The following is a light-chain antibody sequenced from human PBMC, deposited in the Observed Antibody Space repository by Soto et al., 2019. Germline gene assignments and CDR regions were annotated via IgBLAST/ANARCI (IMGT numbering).Light chain of an antibody. CDR1: QSVSSSY. V-gene: IGKV3-20*01. J-gene: IGKJ1*01. CDR2: GAS. CDR3: QQYGSSPLT. Sequence: EIVLTQSPGTLSLYTGERATLSCRASQSVSSSYLAWYQQKPGQAPRLLIYGASRRATGIPDRFSGSGSGTDFTLTISRLEPEDFAVYYCQQYGSSPLTFGQGTKVEIK.